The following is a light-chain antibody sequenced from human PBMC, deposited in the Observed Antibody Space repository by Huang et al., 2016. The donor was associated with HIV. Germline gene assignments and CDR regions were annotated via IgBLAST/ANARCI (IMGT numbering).Light chain of an antibody. Sequence: GDRVTITCRASQSIDSYLAWYQQKPGKAPKLLIYDASSLDSGVPSRFRGSGSGTEFTLTISSLQPDNFATYYCQQYHSYPGTFGQGTKVEIK. CDR1: QSIDSY. CDR2: DAS. CDR3: QQYHSYPGT. V-gene: IGKV1-5*01. J-gene: IGKJ1*01.